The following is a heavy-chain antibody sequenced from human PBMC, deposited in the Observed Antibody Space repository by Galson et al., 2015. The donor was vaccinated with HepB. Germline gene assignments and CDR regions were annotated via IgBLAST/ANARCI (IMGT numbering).Heavy chain of an antibody. V-gene: IGHV2-5*01. Sequence: PALVKPTQTLTLTCTFSGFSLRASGVGVGWVRQSPGKAPEWLALIYWNDDKYYSPSLRSRLTITKDTSKDQVVLTMTNLDPLDTATYYCARSLGLVGPSFDNWGQGTLVTVSS. D-gene: IGHD2-8*02. CDR3: ARSLGLVGPSFDN. CDR2: IYWNDDK. CDR1: GFSLRASGVG. J-gene: IGHJ4*02.